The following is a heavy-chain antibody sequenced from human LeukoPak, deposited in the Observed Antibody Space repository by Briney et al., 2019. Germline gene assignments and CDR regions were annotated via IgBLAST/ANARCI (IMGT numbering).Heavy chain of an antibody. Sequence: GGSLRLSCSASGFNFGYYGMHWVRQAPGKGLKYVSAISSDGGGTYYADSVKGRFTISRDNFKDTLYLQMSSLRTEDTAVYYCVKRPGGIAAPYYFDYWGQGTLVTVSS. CDR1: GFNFGYYG. J-gene: IGHJ4*02. D-gene: IGHD6-6*01. CDR3: VKRPGGIAAPYYFDY. V-gene: IGHV3-64D*09. CDR2: ISSDGGGT.